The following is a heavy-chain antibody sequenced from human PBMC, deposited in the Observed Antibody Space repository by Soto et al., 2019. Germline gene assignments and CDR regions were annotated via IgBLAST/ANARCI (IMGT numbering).Heavy chain of an antibody. CDR2: INHSGST. CDR1: GGSFSGYY. Sequence: QVQLQQWGAGLLKPSETLSLTCAVYGGSFSGYYWTWIRQPPGKGREWIGEINHSGSTNYNPSLKRRLTISVDTATNQFSLKLTSVTAADTAVYYWARDKITGLFDYWGQGTLVTVSS. V-gene: IGHV4-34*01. J-gene: IGHJ4*02. CDR3: ARDKITGLFDY. D-gene: IGHD2-8*02.